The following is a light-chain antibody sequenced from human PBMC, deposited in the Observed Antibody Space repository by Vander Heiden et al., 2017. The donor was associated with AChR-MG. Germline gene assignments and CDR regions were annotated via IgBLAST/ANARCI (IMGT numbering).Light chain of an antibody. Sequence: TQFPTTLSVSPGDSATLSCRASQSVGNSVAWFQQSPGQAPRLLVYLASTRAAGVPDRFSGSGSGTDFTLTISSLRSEDIAVYYCQQYDYGPDRGTFGQGTKVEIK. J-gene: IGKJ1*01. CDR2: LAS. V-gene: IGKV3-15*01. CDR1: QSVGNS. CDR3: QQYDYGPDRGT.